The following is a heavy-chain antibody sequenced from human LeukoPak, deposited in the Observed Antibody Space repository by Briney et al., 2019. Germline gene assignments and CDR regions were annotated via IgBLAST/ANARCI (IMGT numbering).Heavy chain of an antibody. V-gene: IGHV3-30*02. CDR3: ARMVRGERDY. D-gene: IGHD3-10*01. CDR2: IRYDGSNK. Sequence: GGSLRLSCAASGFTFSSYGMHWVRQAPGKGLEWVAFIRYDGSNKYYADSVKGRFTISRDNSKNTLYLQMNSLRAEDTAVYHCARMVRGERDYWGQGTLVTVSS. CDR1: GFTFSSYG. J-gene: IGHJ4*02.